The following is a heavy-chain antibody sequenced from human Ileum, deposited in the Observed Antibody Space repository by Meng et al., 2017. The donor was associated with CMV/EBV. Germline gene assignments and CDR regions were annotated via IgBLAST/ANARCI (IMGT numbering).Heavy chain of an antibody. J-gene: IGHJ4*02. CDR1: GFTFSSYA. D-gene: IGHD5/OR15-5a*01. V-gene: IGHV3-23*04. CDR3: ARDRGNSVYESLDF. CDR2: IHSGGTT. Sequence: EGQLVVSGGDLEQPGGSLSRSCAASGFTFSSYAMNWVRQAPGKGLEWVSSIHSGGTTYYADSVKGRFTISRDNSKNTLYLRMDSLRVEDTAVYYCARDRGNSVYESLDFWGQGTLVTVSS.